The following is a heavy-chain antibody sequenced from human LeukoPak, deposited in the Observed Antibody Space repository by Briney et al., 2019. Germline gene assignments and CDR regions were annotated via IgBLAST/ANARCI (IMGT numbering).Heavy chain of an antibody. CDR3: TTDPDGGFDH. D-gene: IGHD3-10*01. CDR1: GFTFSSCG. J-gene: IGHJ4*02. Sequence: GRSLRLSCAASGFTFSSCGMSWARQAPGKGLEWVGRIKSKTDGGTTDYAAPVKGRFTISRDDSKNTLYLQMNSLKIEDTAVYYCTTDPDGGFDHWGQGTLVTVSS. V-gene: IGHV3-15*01. CDR2: IKSKTDGGTT.